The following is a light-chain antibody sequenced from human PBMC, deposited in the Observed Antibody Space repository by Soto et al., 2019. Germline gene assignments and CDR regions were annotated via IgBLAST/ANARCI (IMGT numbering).Light chain of an antibody. J-gene: IGKJ3*01. CDR1: QSISSY. CDR3: QQSYSTPLST. CDR2: SAS. Sequence: DIQMTQSPSSLSASVGDRVTITCRASQSISSYLNWYQQKPGKAPKLLIYSASSMQSGVPSRFSGSGSGTDFTLNISSLQPEDVATYYCQQSYSTPLSTFGPGTKVDIK. V-gene: IGKV1-39*01.